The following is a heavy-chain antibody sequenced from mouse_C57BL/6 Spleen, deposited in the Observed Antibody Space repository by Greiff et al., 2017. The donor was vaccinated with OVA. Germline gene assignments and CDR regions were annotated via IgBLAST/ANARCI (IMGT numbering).Heavy chain of an antibody. J-gene: IGHJ3*01. Sequence: VQLQESGAELVKPGASVKISCKASGYAFSSYWMNWVKQRPGKGLVWIGQIYPGDGDTNYNGKFKGKATLTADKSSSTAYMQLSSLTSEDSAVYFCASYYDYVGPWFAYWGQGTLVTVSA. CDR1: GYAFSSYW. D-gene: IGHD2-4*01. CDR3: ASYYDYVGPWFAY. V-gene: IGHV1-80*01. CDR2: IYPGDGDT.